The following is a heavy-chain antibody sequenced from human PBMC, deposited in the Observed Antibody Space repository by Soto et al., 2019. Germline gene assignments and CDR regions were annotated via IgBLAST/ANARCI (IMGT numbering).Heavy chain of an antibody. CDR1: GDSVSSNSAS. CDR2: TYYRSKWYN. J-gene: IGHJ6*02. CDR3: ARERYYDFWSGYIDVPYGMDV. D-gene: IGHD3-3*01. Sequence: SRTLSLPCAISGDSVSSNSASWNVIRQSPSRGLEWLGRTYYRSKWYNDYAVSVKSRITINPDTSKNQFSLQLNSVTPEDTAVYYCARERYYDFWSGYIDVPYGMDVWGQGTTVTVSS. V-gene: IGHV6-1*01.